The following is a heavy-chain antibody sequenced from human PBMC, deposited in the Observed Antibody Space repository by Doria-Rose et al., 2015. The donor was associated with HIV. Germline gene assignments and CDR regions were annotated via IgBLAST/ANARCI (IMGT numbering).Heavy chain of an antibody. CDR2: IYYSGKT. D-gene: IGHD2-21*02. CDR1: GGSVSSSSYY. V-gene: IGHV4-39*07. J-gene: IGHJ3*02. CDR3: ARDRYCGGDCYGLDI. Sequence: LVKPSQTLSLTCTVSGGSVSSSSYYWGWIRQPPGKGLEWVGNIYYSGKTYYNPSLKSRVTMSVDRSKNQFSLNLRSVTAADTAMYFCARDRYCGGDCYGLDIWGLGTMVTVSS.